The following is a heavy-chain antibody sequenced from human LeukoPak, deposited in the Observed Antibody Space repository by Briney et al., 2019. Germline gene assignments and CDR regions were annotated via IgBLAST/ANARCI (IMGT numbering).Heavy chain of an antibody. CDR1: GGSISSYY. V-gene: IGHV4-59*01. CDR2: IYYSGST. D-gene: IGHD5-18*01. J-gene: IGHJ4*02. Sequence: SETLSLTCTVSGGSISSYYWSWIRQPPGKGLEWIGYIYYSGSTNYNPSLKSRVTISVDTSKNQFSLKLSSVTAADTAVYYCARLRVTAMVLDYWGQGTLVTVSS. CDR3: ARLRVTAMVLDY.